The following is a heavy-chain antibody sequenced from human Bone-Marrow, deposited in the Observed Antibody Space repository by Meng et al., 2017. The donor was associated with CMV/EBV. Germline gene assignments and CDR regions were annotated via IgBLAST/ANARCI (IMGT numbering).Heavy chain of an antibody. D-gene: IGHD4-23*01. CDR1: GGSISSNNW. V-gene: IGHV4-4*02. J-gene: IGHJ4*02. CDR3: ARDLGTVAPGY. Sequence: QVQLQDSGPGLVKPSGTLSLTCAVSGGSISSNNWWSWVRQPPGKGLEWIGEIYRSGSTNYNPSLESRVTISVDKSKNQLSLKLNSVTAADTAVYYCARDLGTVAPGYWGQGTLVTVSS. CDR2: IYRSGST.